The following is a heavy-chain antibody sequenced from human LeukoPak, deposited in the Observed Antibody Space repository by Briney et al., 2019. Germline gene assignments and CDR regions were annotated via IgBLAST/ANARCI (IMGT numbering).Heavy chain of an antibody. CDR2: ISGSAGYT. Sequence: PGGSLRLSCAASRLTFCSYDVRWVRHAPGKGLEWVSGISGSAGYTNYAESVRGRFTITRDKSKNTLYLQMNSLRAEDTAVYYCANSRPDYYDSSGYYFGAFDMWGQGTMVTVSS. CDR3: ANSRPDYYDSSGYYFGAFDM. D-gene: IGHD3-22*01. CDR1: RLTFCSYD. V-gene: IGHV3-23*01. J-gene: IGHJ3*02.